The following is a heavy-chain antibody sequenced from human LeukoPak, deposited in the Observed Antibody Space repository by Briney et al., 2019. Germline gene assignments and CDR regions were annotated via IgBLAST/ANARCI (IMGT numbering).Heavy chain of an antibody. CDR2: IYTSGST. J-gene: IGHJ4*02. CDR3: ARTIAAVGGAFFDY. D-gene: IGHD6-13*01. CDR1: GGSISSYY. V-gene: IGHV4-4*07. Sequence: ASETLSLTCTVSGGSISSYYWSWIRQPAGKGLEWIGRIYTSGSTNYNPSLKSRITMSVDTSKNQFSLKLSSVTAADTAVYYCARTIAAVGGAFFDYWGQGTLVTVSS.